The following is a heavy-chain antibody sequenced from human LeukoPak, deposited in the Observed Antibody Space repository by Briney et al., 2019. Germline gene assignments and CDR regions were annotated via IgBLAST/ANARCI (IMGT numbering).Heavy chain of an antibody. CDR3: ARVGHNNYFDY. V-gene: IGHV3-64*02. CDR2: ITGDGGST. D-gene: IGHD5-24*01. J-gene: IGHJ4*02. CDR1: GFTFSSSS. Sequence: PGGSLRLSCAAYGFTFSSSSMPWVRQARGKGVEYVSAITGDGGSTYYADSVKGRFTISRDNSKNTLSLQMGSLRPEDMAVYFCARVGHNNYFDYWGQGTLVTVSS.